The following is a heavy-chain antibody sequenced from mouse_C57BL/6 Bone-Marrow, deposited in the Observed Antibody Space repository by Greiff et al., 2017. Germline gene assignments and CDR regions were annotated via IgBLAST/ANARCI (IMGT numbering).Heavy chain of an antibody. CDR1: GFNIKDDY. Sequence: EVQLQQSGAELVRPGASVKLSCTASGFNIKDDYMHWVKQRPEQGLEWIGWIDPENGDTEYASKFQGKATITADTSSNTAYLQLSSLTSEDTAVYYCTLHYFDYWGQGTTLTVSS. CDR3: TLHYFDY. V-gene: IGHV14-4*01. CDR2: IDPENGDT. J-gene: IGHJ2*01.